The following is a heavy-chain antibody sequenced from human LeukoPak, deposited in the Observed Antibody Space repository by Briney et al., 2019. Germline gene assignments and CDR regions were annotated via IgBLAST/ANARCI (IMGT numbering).Heavy chain of an antibody. CDR1: GFTFSSYA. CDR3: AKLHDYVWGSYRRNAFDI. CDR2: ISGSGGST. J-gene: IGHJ3*02. V-gene: IGHV3-23*01. Sequence: GGSLRLSCAASGFTFSSYAMSWVRQAPGKGLEWVSAISGSGGSTYYADSVKGRFTISRDNSKSTLYLQMNSLRAEDTAVYYCAKLHDYVWGSYRRNAFDIWGQGTMVTVSS. D-gene: IGHD3-16*02.